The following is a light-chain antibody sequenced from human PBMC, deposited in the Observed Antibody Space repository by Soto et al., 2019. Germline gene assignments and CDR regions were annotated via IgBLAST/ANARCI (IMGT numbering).Light chain of an antibody. J-gene: IGLJ3*02. CDR3: GAWDDSLSGLV. V-gene: IGLV1-44*01. CDR1: SSNIGKNA. CDR2: SDG. Sequence: QSVLTQPPSASATPGQRVIISCSGSSSNIGKNAVKWYQQFPGTAPKLLIHSDGQRPSGVPDRFSGSKSGTSASLTISGLQSEDEAHYYCGAWDDSLSGLVFGGGTKVTVL.